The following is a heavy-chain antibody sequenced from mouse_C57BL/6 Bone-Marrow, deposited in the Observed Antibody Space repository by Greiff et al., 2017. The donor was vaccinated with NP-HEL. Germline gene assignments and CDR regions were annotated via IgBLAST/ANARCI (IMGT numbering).Heavy chain of an antibody. V-gene: IGHV1-82*01. Sequence: LQESGPELVKPGASVKISCKASGYAFSSSWMNWVKQRPGKGLEWIGRIYPGDGDTNYNGKFKGKATLTADKSTSTAYMQLSSLTSEDSAVYFYARRGRHYAMDYWGQGTSVTVSS. J-gene: IGHJ4*01. D-gene: IGHD3-3*01. CDR1: GYAFSSSW. CDR3: ARRGRHYAMDY. CDR2: IYPGDGDT.